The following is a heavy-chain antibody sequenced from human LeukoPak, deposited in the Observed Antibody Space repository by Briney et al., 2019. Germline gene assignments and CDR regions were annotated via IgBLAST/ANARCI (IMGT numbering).Heavy chain of an antibody. CDR3: ARGARAGYNLEPFDY. Sequence: SETLSLTSTVSGGSMSSYYWSWIRQPPGKGLEWIGYIYYSGSTKYNPSLKSRVTISVDTSKNQFSLKLSSVTAADTAVYYCARGARAGYNLEPFDYWGQGTLVTVSS. V-gene: IGHV4-59*08. D-gene: IGHD5-24*01. J-gene: IGHJ4*02. CDR1: GGSMSSYY. CDR2: IYYSGST.